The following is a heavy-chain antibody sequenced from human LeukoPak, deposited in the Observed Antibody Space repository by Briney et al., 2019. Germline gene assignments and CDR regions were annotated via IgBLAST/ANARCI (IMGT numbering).Heavy chain of an antibody. CDR3: ARYGYSSGWYQFDY. D-gene: IGHD6-19*01. Sequence: SETLSLTCTVSGGSISSSSCYWGWIRQPPGKGLEWIGSIYYSGSTYYNPSLKSRVTISVDTSKNQFSLKLSSVTAADTAVYYCARYGYSSGWYQFDYWGQGTLVTVSS. J-gene: IGHJ4*02. CDR2: IYYSGST. CDR1: GGSISSSSCY. V-gene: IGHV4-39*07.